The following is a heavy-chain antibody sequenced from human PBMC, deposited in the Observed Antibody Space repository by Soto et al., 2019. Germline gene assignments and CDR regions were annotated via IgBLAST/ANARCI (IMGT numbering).Heavy chain of an antibody. Sequence: PGGSLRLSCAVSGFTLSDHYIDWVRQAPGKGLEWVGRSRDKANGYSTQYAASLKGRFITSRDDSKNSLYLQMNSLKTEDTAVYYCARAHEVAWFDSWGLGTLVTVSS. D-gene: IGHD2-15*01. J-gene: IGHJ5*01. V-gene: IGHV3-72*01. CDR2: SRDKANGYST. CDR3: ARAHEVAWFDS. CDR1: GFTLSDHY.